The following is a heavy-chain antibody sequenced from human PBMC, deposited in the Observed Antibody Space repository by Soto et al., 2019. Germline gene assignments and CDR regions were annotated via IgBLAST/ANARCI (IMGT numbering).Heavy chain of an antibody. J-gene: IGHJ6*02. CDR2: IDPSDSYT. Sequence: GESLKISCKGSGYSSTSYWISWVRQMPGKGLEWMGRIDPSDSYTNYSPSFQGHVTISADKSISTAYLQWSSLKASDTAMYYCARHYGSDYGMEVWGQGTTVTVSS. V-gene: IGHV5-10-1*01. CDR1: GYSSTSYW. CDR3: ARHYGSDYGMEV. D-gene: IGHD3-10*01.